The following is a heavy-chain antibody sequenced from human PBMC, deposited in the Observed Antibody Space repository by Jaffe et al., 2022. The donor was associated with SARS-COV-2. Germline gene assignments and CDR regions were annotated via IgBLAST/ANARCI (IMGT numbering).Heavy chain of an antibody. J-gene: IGHJ3*01. V-gene: IGHV3-21*01. CDR1: GLPFTTYS. CDR2: ISSASGAI. CDR3: ASHPDGRNAFDF. Sequence: EVQLVESGGDLVKPGGSLRLSCAVTGLPFTTYSMNWVRQAPGKGLEWVSSISSASGAINYVDSVKGRFTISRDNAKNSLFLQMSSLRVEDTAMYYCASHPDGRNAFDFWGQGTMVTVSS.